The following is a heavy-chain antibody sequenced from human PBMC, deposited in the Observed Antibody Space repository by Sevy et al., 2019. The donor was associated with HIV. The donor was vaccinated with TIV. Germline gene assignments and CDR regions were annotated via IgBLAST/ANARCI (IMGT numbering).Heavy chain of an antibody. D-gene: IGHD5-18*01. CDR1: GFTFDDYG. J-gene: IGHJ6*02. CDR2: INWNGGST. Sequence: GGSLRLSCAASGFTFDDYGMSWVRQAPGKGLEWVSGINWNGGSTGYADSVKGRFTISRDNAKNSLYLQVNSMRAEDTALYYCARHGYGYGYHAQLDYYYGMDVWGQGTTVTVSS. CDR3: ARHGYGYGYHAQLDYYYGMDV. V-gene: IGHV3-20*04.